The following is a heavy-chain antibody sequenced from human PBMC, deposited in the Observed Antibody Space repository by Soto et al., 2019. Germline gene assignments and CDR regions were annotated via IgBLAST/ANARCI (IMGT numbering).Heavy chain of an antibody. CDR1: GGNFITFA. Sequence: QVELVQSGAEVKKPGSSVKVSCKASGGNFITFAISWVRQAPGQGLEWMGEIIPISSKTKSAHKFQDRVRISADGCSRTVHMELRSLKSEATAIYFCAKKLGLDPFGSYGLDVWGQGTTVTVSS. V-gene: IGHV1-69*01. D-gene: IGHD7-27*01. J-gene: IGHJ6*02. CDR2: IIPISSKT. CDR3: AKKLGLDPFGSYGLDV.